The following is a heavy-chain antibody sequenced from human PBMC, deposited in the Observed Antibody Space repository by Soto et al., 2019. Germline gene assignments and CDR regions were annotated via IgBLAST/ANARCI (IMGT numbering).Heavy chain of an antibody. Sequence: QVQLQESGPGLVRPSETLSLTCTVSGGSFSSYYWTWIRQSPGKGLEWIGCIYYSGSTDHNPSLRGRPAISIDTSKNQFSLRLNSMTAADTAVYYCAGRDCSGTNCYYLDYYYMDVWGKGTTVTVSS. CDR2: IYYSGST. J-gene: IGHJ6*03. CDR1: GGSFSSYY. CDR3: AGRDCSGTNCYYLDYYYMDV. D-gene: IGHD2-2*01. V-gene: IGHV4-59*08.